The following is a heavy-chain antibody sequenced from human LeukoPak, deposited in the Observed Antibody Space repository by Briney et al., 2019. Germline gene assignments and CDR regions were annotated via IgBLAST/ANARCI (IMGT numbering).Heavy chain of an antibody. Sequence: MSSETLSLTCSVSGGSIGTDSYYGGWVRQPPGKGLEWIGSMYYGGTTYFNPSLKSRVTLSVDTSKNDFSLRLSSVTAADSAVYFCATGKYSGYYDYWGQGTLVTVSS. V-gene: IGHV4-39*02. CDR3: ATGKYSGYYDY. J-gene: IGHJ4*02. CDR1: GGSIGTDSYY. CDR2: MYYGGTT. D-gene: IGHD5-12*01.